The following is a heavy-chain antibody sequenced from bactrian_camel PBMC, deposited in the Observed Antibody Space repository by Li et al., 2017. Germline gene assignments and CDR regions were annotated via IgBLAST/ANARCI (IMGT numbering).Heavy chain of an antibody. CDR1: GFTSNNCG. CDR3: KTTFPGRRSGAWSRCYDY. D-gene: IGHD1*01. J-gene: IGHJ4*01. Sequence: HVQLVESGGGSVHAGESLWLSCSAPGFTSNNCGILWYRQAAGKQRELVSSISADDKTQYVESVRGRFTISKDKPGDTVFLQMNDLKPEDTALYSCKTTFPGRRSGAWSRCYDYWGRGTQVTVS. CDR2: ISADDKT. V-gene: IGHV3S53*01.